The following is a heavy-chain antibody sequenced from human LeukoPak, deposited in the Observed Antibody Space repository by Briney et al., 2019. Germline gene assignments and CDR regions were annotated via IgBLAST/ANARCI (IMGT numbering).Heavy chain of an antibody. CDR2: ITPFNGNT. V-gene: IGHV1-45*02. CDR3: ARGLTAAGTSAFDI. Sequence: ASVKVSCKASGYTFTYRYLHWVRQAPGQALEWMGWITPFNGNTNYAQKFQDRVTITRDRSMSTAYMELSSLRSEDTAMYYCARGLTAAGTSAFDIWGQGTMVTVSS. J-gene: IGHJ3*02. D-gene: IGHD6-13*01. CDR1: GYTFTYRY.